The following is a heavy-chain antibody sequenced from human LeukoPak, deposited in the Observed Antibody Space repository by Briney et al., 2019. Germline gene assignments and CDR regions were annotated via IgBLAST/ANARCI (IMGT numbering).Heavy chain of an antibody. CDR3: AREYCGGDCYKGWFDP. CDR1: GGTFSSYA. J-gene: IGHJ5*02. D-gene: IGHD2-21*01. Sequence: ASVKVSCKASGGTFSSYAISWVRQAPGQGLEWMGGIIPIFGTANYAQKFQGRVTITADESTSTAYMELSSLRSEDTAVYYCAREYCGGDCYKGWFDPWGQGTLVTVSS. V-gene: IGHV1-69*13. CDR2: IIPIFGTA.